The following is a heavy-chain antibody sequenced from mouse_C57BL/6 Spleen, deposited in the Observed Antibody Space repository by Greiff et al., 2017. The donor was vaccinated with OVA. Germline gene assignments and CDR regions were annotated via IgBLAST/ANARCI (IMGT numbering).Heavy chain of an antibody. Sequence: QVQLKESGAELMKPGASVKLSCKATGYTFTGYWIEWVKQRPGHGLEWIGEILPGSGSTNYNEKFKGKATFTADTSSNTAYMQLSSLTTEDSAIYYCARSGGSYYYGSSYDYYAMDYWGQGTSVTVSS. V-gene: IGHV1-9*01. CDR2: ILPGSGST. D-gene: IGHD1-1*01. CDR1: GYTFTGYW. J-gene: IGHJ4*01. CDR3: ARSGGSYYYGSSYDYYAMDY.